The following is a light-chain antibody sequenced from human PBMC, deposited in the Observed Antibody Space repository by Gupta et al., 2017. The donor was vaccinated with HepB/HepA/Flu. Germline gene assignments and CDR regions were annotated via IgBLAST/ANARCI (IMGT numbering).Light chain of an antibody. CDR3: GSWDGSLSAYV. CDR2: EHD. V-gene: IGLV1-51*02. J-gene: IGLJ1*01. Sequence: SLFAQPPTLSPAPRRNVTIPCSGNSPNIGTNSVPWYQQLPGTAPKLLIYEHDKRPSGIPDRFSGSKSGTSATLGITGLQTGDEADYYCGSWDGSLSAYVYGTGTKVTVL. CDR1: SPNIGTNS.